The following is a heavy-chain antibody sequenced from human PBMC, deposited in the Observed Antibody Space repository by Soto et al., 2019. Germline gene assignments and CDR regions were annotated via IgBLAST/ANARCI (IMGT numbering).Heavy chain of an antibody. CDR2: TSYDGSND. CDR3: ARGLLLRGRRFGMDV. J-gene: IGHJ6*02. V-gene: IGHV3-30-3*01. Sequence: QVHLMESGGGVVQPGGSLRLSCAASGFTFSAYAINWVRQSPGKGLEWVAVTSYDGSNDYYGASVKGRFTVSRDNSNSALHLHMKRLRVDHTGTFYCARGLLLRGRRFGMDVWGQGSTVTVSS. CDR1: GFTFSAYA. D-gene: IGHD3-10*01.